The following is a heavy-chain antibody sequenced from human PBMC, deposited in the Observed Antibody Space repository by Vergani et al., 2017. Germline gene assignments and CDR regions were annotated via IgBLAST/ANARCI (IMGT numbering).Heavy chain of an antibody. D-gene: IGHD3-22*01. CDR1: GGTFSSYA. CDR3: AREGNDYDSTGFGPGGSFD. V-gene: IGHV1-69*01. J-gene: IGHJ4*02. CDR2: IIPIFGTA. Sequence: QVQLVQSGAEVERPGASVKVSCKASGGTFSSYAISWVRQAPGQGLEWMGGIIPIFGTANYAQKFQGRVTITADESTSTAYMELSSLRSEDTAVYYCAREGNDYDSTGFGPGGSFDWGPGTLVTVSS.